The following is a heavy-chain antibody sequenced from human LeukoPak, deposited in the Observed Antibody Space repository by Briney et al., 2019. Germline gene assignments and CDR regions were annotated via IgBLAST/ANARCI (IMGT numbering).Heavy chain of an antibody. V-gene: IGHV4-34*01. D-gene: IGHD2-2*01. J-gene: IGHJ6*02. CDR2: INHSGRT. CDR1: GGSFSDYF. CDR3: ARDVVVVPAAIHYGMDV. Sequence: SETLSLTCAVYGGSFSDYFWGWIRQPPGKGLEWIGEINHSGRTYYNPSLKSRVTISVDTSKNQFSLNLSSVTATDTAVYYCARDVVVVPAAIHYGMDVWGQGTTVTVSS.